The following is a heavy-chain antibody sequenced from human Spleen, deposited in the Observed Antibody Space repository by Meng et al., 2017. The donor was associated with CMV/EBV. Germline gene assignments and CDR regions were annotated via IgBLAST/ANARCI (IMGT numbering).Heavy chain of an antibody. J-gene: IGHJ4*02. Sequence: ETLSLTCAASGFTFSRNSMNWVRQAPGKGLEWVANIKQDGSEKYYVDSVKGRFTISRDNAKNSQYLQMNSLRAEDTAVYYCARQYSSSWYGTDYFDYWGQGTLVTVSS. CDR1: GFTFSRNS. CDR3: ARQYSSSWYGTDYFDY. CDR2: IKQDGSEK. V-gene: IGHV3-7*01. D-gene: IGHD6-13*01.